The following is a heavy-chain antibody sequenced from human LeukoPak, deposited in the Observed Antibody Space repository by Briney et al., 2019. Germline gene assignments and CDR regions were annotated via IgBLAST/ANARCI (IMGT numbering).Heavy chain of an antibody. V-gene: IGHV3-7*01. CDR1: GFTFTSYW. D-gene: IGHD6-19*01. CDR3: AGSGWQVYFDY. Sequence: PGGSLRLSCAASGFTFTSYWMSWVRQAPGNGLEWVANIKQDGNERYYVDSVKGRFTISRDNAKNSPYLQMNSLRADDTGVYYCAGSGWQVYFDYWGQGTLVTVSS. CDR2: IKQDGNER. J-gene: IGHJ4*02.